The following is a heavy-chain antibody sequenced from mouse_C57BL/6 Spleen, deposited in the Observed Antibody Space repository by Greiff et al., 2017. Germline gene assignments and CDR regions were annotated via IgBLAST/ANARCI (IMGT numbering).Heavy chain of an antibody. CDR2: IYWDDDK. Sequence: QVTLKESGPGILQSSQTLSLTCSFSGFSLSTSGMGVSWIRQPSGKGLEWLAHIYWDDDKRYNPTLKSRLTISKDTSRNQVFLKITSVDTADTATYYCAREKGRLGYFDVWGTGTTVTVSS. V-gene: IGHV8-12*01. CDR1: GFSLSTSGMG. D-gene: IGHD1-2*01. CDR3: AREKGRLGYFDV. J-gene: IGHJ1*03.